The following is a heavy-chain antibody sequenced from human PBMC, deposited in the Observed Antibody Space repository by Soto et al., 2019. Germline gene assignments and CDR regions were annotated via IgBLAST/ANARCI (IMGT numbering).Heavy chain of an antibody. CDR3: ARDLGAVAPAFDI. V-gene: IGHV3-7*03. Sequence: EVQLVESGGGLVQPGGSLRLSCAASGFTFSSYWMSWVRQAPGKGLEWVANIKQDGSEKYYVDSVKGRFTISRDNAKNSLYLQMNSLRAEDTAVYYCARDLGAVAPAFDIWGQGTMVTVSS. D-gene: IGHD6-19*01. CDR2: IKQDGSEK. CDR1: GFTFSSYW. J-gene: IGHJ3*02.